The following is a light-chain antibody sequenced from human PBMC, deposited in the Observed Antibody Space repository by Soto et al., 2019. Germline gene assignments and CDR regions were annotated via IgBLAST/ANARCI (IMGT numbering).Light chain of an antibody. J-gene: IGKJ1*01. V-gene: IGKV3-20*01. CDR2: DAS. CDR1: QSVSSWF. Sequence: EIVLTQSPGTLSLSPGDSATLSCRASQSVSSWFLAWYQQKLGQPPRLLIYDASSRATGIPDRFRGSGSGTDFTLFVSSLEPEDFAVYYCQYFGGTLWTFGQGTKV. CDR3: QYFGGTLWT.